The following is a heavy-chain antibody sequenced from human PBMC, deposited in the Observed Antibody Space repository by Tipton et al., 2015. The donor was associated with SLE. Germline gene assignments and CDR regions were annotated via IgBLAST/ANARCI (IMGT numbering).Heavy chain of an antibody. CDR1: GGTSSDYF. Sequence: TLSLTCAVYGGTSSDYFWSWIRQPPGKGLEWVGEVSHRGTTKYNPSLDSRVPISLDRFNHQFTLKMTSVTAADTAVYYCSGDHHTVTTPRYWGQGTLVTVSS. CDR2: VSHRGTT. D-gene: IGHD4-17*01. J-gene: IGHJ4*02. CDR3: SGDHHTVTTPRY. V-gene: IGHV4-34*01.